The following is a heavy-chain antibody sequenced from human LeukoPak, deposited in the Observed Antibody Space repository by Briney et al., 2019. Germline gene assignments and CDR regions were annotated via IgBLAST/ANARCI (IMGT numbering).Heavy chain of an antibody. CDR2: IYFSGST. CDR3: ARSLVVVPYYFDY. Sequence: SETLSLTCTVSGGSISSYYWSWIRQPPGKGLEWIGYIYFSGSTNYNPSLNGRVTISVDTSKNQFSLKLSSVTAADTAVYYCARSLVVVPYYFDYWGQGTLVTVSS. CDR1: GGSISSYY. V-gene: IGHV4-59*01. J-gene: IGHJ4*02. D-gene: IGHD2-2*01.